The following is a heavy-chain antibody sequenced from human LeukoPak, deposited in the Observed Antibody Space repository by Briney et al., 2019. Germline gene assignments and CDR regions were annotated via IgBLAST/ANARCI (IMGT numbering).Heavy chain of an antibody. V-gene: IGHV3-23*01. D-gene: IGHD6-19*01. CDR3: ARSSPPRTYSSGWFDY. CDR1: GFTFSSYA. Sequence: PGGSLRLSCAASGFTFSSYAMSWVRQAPGKGLEWVSAISGSGGSTYYADSVKGRFTISRDNSKNTLYLQMNSLRAEDTAVYYCARSSPPRTYSSGWFDYWGQGTLVTVSS. J-gene: IGHJ4*02. CDR2: ISGSGGST.